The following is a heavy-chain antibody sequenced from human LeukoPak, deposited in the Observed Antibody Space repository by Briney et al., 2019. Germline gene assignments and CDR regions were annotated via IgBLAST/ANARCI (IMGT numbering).Heavy chain of an antibody. J-gene: IGHJ3*02. Sequence: GGSLRLSCAASGFTFSSYGMSWVRQAPGKGLEWVSAISGSGGSTFYADSVKGRFTISRDNSKNTLYLQMNSLRAEDTAVYYWAKARRAVYDAFDIWGQGTMVAVS. CDR2: ISGSGGST. CDR3: AKARRAVYDAFDI. CDR1: GFTFSSYG. V-gene: IGHV3-23*01. D-gene: IGHD1-14*01.